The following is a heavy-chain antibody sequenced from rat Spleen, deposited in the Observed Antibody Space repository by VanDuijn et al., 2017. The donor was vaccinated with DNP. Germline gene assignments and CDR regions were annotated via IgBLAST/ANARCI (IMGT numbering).Heavy chain of an antibody. V-gene: IGHV2-19*01. D-gene: IGHD1-11*01. CDR3: SRENWEGAPDY. CDR2: IRNGGRT. Sequence: QVQLKESGPGLVQPSQTLSLTCTVSGFSLTDYSVTWVRQPPGKCLEWVGRIRNGGRTDYSSGLKPRLSISRDTSKSQVFLKMNSLQSEDSAIYFCSRENWEGAPDYWGQGVMVTVSS. J-gene: IGHJ2*01. CDR1: GFSLTDYS.